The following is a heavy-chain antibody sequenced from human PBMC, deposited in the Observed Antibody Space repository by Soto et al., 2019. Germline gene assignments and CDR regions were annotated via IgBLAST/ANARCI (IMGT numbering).Heavy chain of an antibody. CDR2: IWYDGSNK. CDR1: GFTFSSYG. V-gene: IGHV3-33*01. J-gene: IGHJ6*02. Sequence: QVQLVESGGGVVQPGRSLRLSCAASGFTFSSYGMHWVRQAPGKGLEWVAVIWYDGSNKYYADSVKGRFTISRDNSKNTLYLQMTSLRAEDTAVYYCAREPSSSSSWYGRAATYGMDVWGQGTTVTVSS. D-gene: IGHD6-13*01. CDR3: AREPSSSSSWYGRAATYGMDV.